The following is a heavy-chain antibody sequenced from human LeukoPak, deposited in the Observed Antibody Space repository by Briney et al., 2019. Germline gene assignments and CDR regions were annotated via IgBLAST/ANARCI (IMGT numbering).Heavy chain of an antibody. J-gene: IGHJ6*02. V-gene: IGHV3-7*03. CDR3: ARGGGLDV. Sequence: GGSLRLSCAASGFTFSSYWMNWARQAPGKGLEWVASINHNGNVSYYVDSVKGRFTISRDNAKNSLYLQMSNLRAEDTAVYFCARGGGLDVWGQGATVTVSS. D-gene: IGHD3-16*01. CDR1: GFTFSSYW. CDR2: INHNGNVS.